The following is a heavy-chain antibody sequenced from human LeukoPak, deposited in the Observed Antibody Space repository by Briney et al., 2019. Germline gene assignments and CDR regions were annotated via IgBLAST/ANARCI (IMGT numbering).Heavy chain of an antibody. CDR2: IYTGGST. CDR3: ARQGGRDGYNWGIDAFDI. J-gene: IGHJ3*02. V-gene: IGHV4-4*07. D-gene: IGHD5-24*01. CDR1: GGSIGSYY. Sequence: SETLSLTCTVSGGSIGSYYWSWIRQPAGKGLEWIGRIYTGGSTNYNPSLKSRVTMSVDTSKNQFSLKLSSVTAADTAVYYCARQGGRDGYNWGIDAFDIWGQGTMVTVSS.